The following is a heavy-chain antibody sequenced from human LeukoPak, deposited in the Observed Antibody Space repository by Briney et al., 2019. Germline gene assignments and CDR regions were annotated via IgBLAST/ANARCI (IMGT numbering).Heavy chain of an antibody. D-gene: IGHD3-3*01. CDR2: INPSGGST. CDR1: GYIFTSHY. CDR3: ATGGNSFWSGYNIAFDY. V-gene: IGHV1-46*01. J-gene: IGHJ4*02. Sequence: GASVKASCKASGYIFTSHYMHWVRQAPGQGLEWMAMINPSGGSTRYAQKFQGRVTMTRDTSTSPVYMELSSLRSEDTAVYYCATGGNSFWSGYNIAFDYWGQGTLVTVSS.